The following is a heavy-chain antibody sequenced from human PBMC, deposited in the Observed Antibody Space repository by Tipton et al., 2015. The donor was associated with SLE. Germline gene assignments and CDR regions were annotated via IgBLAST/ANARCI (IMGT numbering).Heavy chain of an antibody. V-gene: IGHV4-61*09. CDR1: GGSISSGSYY. Sequence: TLSLTCTVSGGSISSGSYYWSWIRQPAGKGLEWIGEINHSGSTNYNPSLKSRVTISVDRSKNQFSLKLSSVTAADTAVYYCARERPGDIVIAAARAFDIWGQGTMVTVSS. CDR2: INHSGST. D-gene: IGHD6-13*01. CDR3: ARERPGDIVIAAARAFDI. J-gene: IGHJ3*02.